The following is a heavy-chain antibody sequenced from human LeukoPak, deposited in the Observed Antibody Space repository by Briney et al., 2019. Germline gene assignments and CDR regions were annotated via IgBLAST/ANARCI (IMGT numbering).Heavy chain of an antibody. CDR2: INSDGSST. V-gene: IGHV3-74*01. Sequence: GGSLRLSCAASGFTFSSYWMHWVRQAPGKGLVWVSRINSDGSSTSYADSVKGRFTISRDNAKNTLYLQMNSLRAEDTAVYYCARVKYYYDSSGYYSPTDAFDIWGQGTMVTVSS. D-gene: IGHD3-22*01. J-gene: IGHJ3*02. CDR1: GFTFSSYW. CDR3: ARVKYYYDSSGYYSPTDAFDI.